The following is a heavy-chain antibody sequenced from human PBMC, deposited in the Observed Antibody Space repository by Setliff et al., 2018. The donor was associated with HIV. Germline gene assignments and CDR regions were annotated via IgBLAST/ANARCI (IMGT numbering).Heavy chain of an antibody. CDR2: IYYNGST. J-gene: IGHJ2*01. Sequence: SETLSLTCTVSGGSITNYYWSWIRQPPGKGLEWIGFIYYNGSTHYNPSLKSRFIISVDTSKNHFSLRLSSVTAADTAVYYCARHARSITMTADWYFDLWGRGTLVTVSS. CDR1: GGSITNYY. CDR3: ARHARSITMTADWYFDL. V-gene: IGHV4-59*08. D-gene: IGHD3-22*01.